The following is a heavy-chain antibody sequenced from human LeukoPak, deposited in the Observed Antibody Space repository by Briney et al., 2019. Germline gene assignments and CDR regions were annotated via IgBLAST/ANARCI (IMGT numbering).Heavy chain of an antibody. D-gene: IGHD2-2*01. J-gene: IGHJ5*02. CDR3: ARGTPRGVVVPAARPRLWFDP. V-gene: IGHV4-34*01. CDR2: INHSGST. Sequence: SETLSLTCAVYGGSFSGYYWSWIRQPPGKGLEWIGEINHSGSTNYNPSLKSRVTISVDTSKNQFSLKLSSVTAADTAVYYCARGTPRGVVVPAARPRLWFDPWGQGTLVTVSS. CDR1: GGSFSGYY.